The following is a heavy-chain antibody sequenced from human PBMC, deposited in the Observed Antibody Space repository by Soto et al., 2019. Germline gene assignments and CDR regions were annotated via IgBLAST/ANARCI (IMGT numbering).Heavy chain of an antibody. CDR3: ARAKGYSSSSGMDV. D-gene: IGHD6-6*01. CDR2: TYYSSKVYN. CDR1: GDSVSSNSAA. J-gene: IGHJ6*02. V-gene: IGHV6-1*01. Sequence: QVQLQQSGPGLVKPSQTLSLTCAISGDSVSSNSAAWNWIRQSPSRGLEWLARTYYSSKVYNNCAVSVKSRITITPNTAKNQFSLPLNSVPTDDMAVYYCARAKGYSSSSGMDVWGRGTTVTVSS.